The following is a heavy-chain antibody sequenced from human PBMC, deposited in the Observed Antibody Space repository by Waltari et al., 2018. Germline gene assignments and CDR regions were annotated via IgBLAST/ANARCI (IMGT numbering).Heavy chain of an antibody. V-gene: IGHV1-69*01. D-gene: IGHD3-3*02. CDR2: IIPIFGTA. CDR3: ARAINSFGVVEPFDY. Sequence: QVQLVQSGAEVKKPGSSVKVSCKASGGTFSSYAISGVRQAPGQGLEWMGGIIPIFGTANYAQKFQGRVTITADESTSTAYMELSSLRSEDTAVYYCARAINSFGVVEPFDYWGQGTLVTVSS. CDR1: GGTFSSYA. J-gene: IGHJ4*02.